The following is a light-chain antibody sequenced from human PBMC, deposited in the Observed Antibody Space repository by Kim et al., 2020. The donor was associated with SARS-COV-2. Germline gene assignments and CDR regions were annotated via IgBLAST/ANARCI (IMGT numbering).Light chain of an antibody. CDR2: YDS. V-gene: IGLV3-21*04. CDR1: NIGSKS. CDR3: QVWDSSSYHQVV. J-gene: IGLJ2*01. Sequence: SYELTQPPSVSVAPGKTARITCGGNNIGSKSVHWYQQKPGQAPVLVIYYDSDRPSGIPERFSGSNSGNTATLTISRVEAGDEADYYCQVWDSSSYHQVVFGGGTKLTVL.